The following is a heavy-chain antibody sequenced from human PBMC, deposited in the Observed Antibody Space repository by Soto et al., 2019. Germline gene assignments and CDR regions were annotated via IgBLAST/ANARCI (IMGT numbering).Heavy chain of an antibody. D-gene: IGHD4-17*01. CDR2: IYPGDSDT. CDR3: ARHLSTTVTTGYYYMDV. J-gene: IGHJ6*03. Sequence: PGESLKISCKGSGYSFTSYWIGWVRQMPGKGLEWMGIIYPGDSDTRYSPSFQGQVTISADKSISTAYLQWSSLKASDTAMYYCARHLSTTVTTGYYYMDVWGKGTTVTVSS. V-gene: IGHV5-51*01. CDR1: GYSFTSYW.